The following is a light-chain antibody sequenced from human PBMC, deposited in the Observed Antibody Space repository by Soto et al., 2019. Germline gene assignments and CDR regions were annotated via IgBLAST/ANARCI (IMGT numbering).Light chain of an antibody. V-gene: IGKV3-11*01. CDR3: HQRSSWPPS. Sequence: EIVLTQSPATLSLSPGERATLSCRASQSVSSYLAWYQQKPGQVPRLLTYHASNRATGIPARFSGSGSGTDFTLTISSLEPEDFAVYYCHQRSSWPPSFGGGTKVEIK. CDR1: QSVSSY. J-gene: IGKJ4*01. CDR2: HAS.